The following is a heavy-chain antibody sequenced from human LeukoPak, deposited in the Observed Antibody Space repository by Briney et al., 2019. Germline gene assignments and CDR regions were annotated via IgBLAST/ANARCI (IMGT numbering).Heavy chain of an antibody. D-gene: IGHD3-10*01. CDR2: INHSGST. Sequence: SETLSLTCAVYGGSFSGYYWSWIRQPPGKGLEWIGEINHSGSTNYNPSLKSRVTMSVDTSKNQFSLKLSSVTAADTAVYYCASYYGSGTTLVGYWGQGTLVTVSS. J-gene: IGHJ4*02. CDR1: GGSFSGYY. CDR3: ASYYGSGTTLVGY. V-gene: IGHV4-34*01.